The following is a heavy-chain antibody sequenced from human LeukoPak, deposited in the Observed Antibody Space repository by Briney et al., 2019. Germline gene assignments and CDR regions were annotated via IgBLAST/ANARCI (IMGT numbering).Heavy chain of an antibody. CDR2: INIVVSTT. CDR3: ARGGSSGWYGGESYYFDY. J-gene: IGHJ4*02. V-gene: IGHV3-74*01. Sequence: PGGSLRLSCAASGFTFSSYWMHWVRQAPGKRLGWVSRINIVVSTTSYADSVKGRFTISRDDAKNTLYLQMNSLRAEGTAVYYCARGGSSGWYGGESYYFDYWGQGTLVTVSS. CDR1: GFTFSSYW. D-gene: IGHD6-19*01.